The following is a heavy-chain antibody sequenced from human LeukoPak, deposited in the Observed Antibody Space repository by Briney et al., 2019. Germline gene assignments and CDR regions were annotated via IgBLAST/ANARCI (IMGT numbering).Heavy chain of an antibody. CDR1: GGSISSYY. CDR2: IYTSGST. CDR3: ARDPTAYSSGWYGAFDI. J-gene: IGHJ3*02. D-gene: IGHD6-19*01. V-gene: IGHV4-4*07. Sequence: SSETLSLTCTVSGGSISSYYWSWIRQPAGKGLEWIGRIYTSGSTNYNPSLKSRVTMSVDTSKNQFSLKLSSVTAAYTAVYYCARDPTAYSSGWYGAFDIWGQGTMVTVSS.